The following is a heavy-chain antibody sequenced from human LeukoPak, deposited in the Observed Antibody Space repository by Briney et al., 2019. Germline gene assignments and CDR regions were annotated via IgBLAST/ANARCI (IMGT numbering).Heavy chain of an antibody. D-gene: IGHD2-2*01. CDR1: GGSISSYY. V-gene: IGHV4-59*01. CDR2: IYYSGST. Sequence: PSETLSLTCTVSGGSISSYYWSWIRQPPGKGLEWIGYIYYSGSTNYNPSLKSRVTISVDTSKNQFSLKLSSVTAADTAVYYRASVPESGYCSSTSCYEGSEYFQHWGQGTLVTVSS. J-gene: IGHJ1*01. CDR3: ASVPESGYCSSTSCYEGSEYFQH.